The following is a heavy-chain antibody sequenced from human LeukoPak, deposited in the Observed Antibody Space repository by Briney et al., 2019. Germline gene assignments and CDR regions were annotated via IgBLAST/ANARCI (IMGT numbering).Heavy chain of an antibody. CDR2: MEPKSGGT. Sequence: ASVKVSCKSSGYTFSDYYLHWVRQAPGQGLEWMGWMEPKSGGTKYAQKFQGRVTMTRDTSISTAYMDLSSLRSDDTAVYYCARDGESSGSDVFDYWGQGTLVTVSS. V-gene: IGHV1-2*02. J-gene: IGHJ4*02. CDR1: GYTFSDYY. D-gene: IGHD1-26*01. CDR3: ARDGESSGSDVFDY.